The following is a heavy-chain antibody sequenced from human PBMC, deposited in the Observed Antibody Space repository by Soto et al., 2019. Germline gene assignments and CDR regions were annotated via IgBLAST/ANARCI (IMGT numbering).Heavy chain of an antibody. D-gene: IGHD6-13*01. V-gene: IGHV6-1*01. CDR3: AREIVAAAYYYYYYGMDV. CDR2: TYYGSKWCN. J-gene: IGHJ6*02. Sequence: SQTLSITFAICGESVSSNRAAWNWIRQSPSRGLEWLGMTYYGSKWCNDYAGSVKSRITINPDTSKNQFSLQLNSVTPEDTAVYYCAREIVAAAYYYYYYGMDVWGQGTTVTVSS. CDR1: GESVSSNRAA.